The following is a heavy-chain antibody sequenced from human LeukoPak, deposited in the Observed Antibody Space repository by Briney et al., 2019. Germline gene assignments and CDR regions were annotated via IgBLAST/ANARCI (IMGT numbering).Heavy chain of an antibody. D-gene: IGHD4-23*01. J-gene: IGHJ2*01. CDR1: GGSISNYY. V-gene: IGHV4-4*07. CDR2: IYTSGST. Sequence: PSETLSLTCTVSGGSISNYYWSWIRQPAGEGLEWIGRIYTSGSTNHNPSLKSRVTMSVDTSKNQFSLKLSSVTAADTAVYYCARDLLVVTNWYFDLWGRGTLVTVSS. CDR3: ARDLLVVTNWYFDL.